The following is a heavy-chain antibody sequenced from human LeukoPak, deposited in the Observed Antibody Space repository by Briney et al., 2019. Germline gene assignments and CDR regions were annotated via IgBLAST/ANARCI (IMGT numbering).Heavy chain of an antibody. CDR2: IYYSGST. CDR3: ARGSYDILTGPYYYYMDV. J-gene: IGHJ6*03. V-gene: IGHV4-59*01. D-gene: IGHD3-9*01. CDR1: GGSISSYY. Sequence: PSETLSLTCTVSGGSISSYYWSWIRQPPGKGLEWIGYIYYSGSTNYNPSLKSRVTISVDTSKNQFSLKLSSVTAADTAVYYCARGSYDILTGPYYYYMDVWGKGTTVTVSS.